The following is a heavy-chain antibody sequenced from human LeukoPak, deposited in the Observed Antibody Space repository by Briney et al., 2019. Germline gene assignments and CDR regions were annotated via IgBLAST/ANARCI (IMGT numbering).Heavy chain of an antibody. D-gene: IGHD5-24*01. CDR2: IIPIFGTA. CDR3: ARVGRDGYNNAFDI. V-gene: IGHV1-69*13. Sequence: SVKVSCKASGYTFTGYYMHWVRQAPGQGLEWMGGIIPIFGTANYAQKFQGRVTITADESTSTAYMELSSLRSEDTAVYYCARVGRDGYNNAFDIWGQGTMVTVSS. CDR1: GYTFTGYY. J-gene: IGHJ3*02.